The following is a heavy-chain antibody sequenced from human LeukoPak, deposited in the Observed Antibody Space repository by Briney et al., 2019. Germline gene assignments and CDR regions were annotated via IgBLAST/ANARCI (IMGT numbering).Heavy chain of an antibody. Sequence: TGESLKISCKGSGYSFTSYWIGWVRQMPGKGLEWMGIIYPGDSDTRYSPSSQGQVTISADKSISTAYLQWSSLKASDTAMYYCARPRGGKQLGHDAFDIWGQGTMVTVSS. CDR3: ARPRGGKQLGHDAFDI. CDR1: GYSFTSYW. J-gene: IGHJ3*02. CDR2: IYPGDSDT. V-gene: IGHV5-51*01. D-gene: IGHD6-6*01.